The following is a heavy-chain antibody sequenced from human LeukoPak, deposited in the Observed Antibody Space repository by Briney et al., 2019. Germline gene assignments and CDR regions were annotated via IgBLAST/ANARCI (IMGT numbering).Heavy chain of an antibody. D-gene: IGHD6-13*01. CDR2: INTDGTTT. V-gene: IGHV3-74*01. J-gene: IGHJ1*01. CDR3: ARDRRTKQGSSWYRPTFQH. Sequence: GGSLRLSCAASGFTFSSHWMHWVRHIPGKGLLWVSYINTDGTTTNYADTVKGRFTISRDNSKNTLYLQMNSLRAEDTAVYYCARDRRTKQGSSWYRPTFQHWGQGTLVTVSS. CDR1: GFTFSSHW.